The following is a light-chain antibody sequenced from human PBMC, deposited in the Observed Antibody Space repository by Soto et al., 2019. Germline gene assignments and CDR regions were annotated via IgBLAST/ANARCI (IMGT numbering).Light chain of an antibody. CDR3: SSYTIKNTWV. Sequence: QSVLTQPASVTGSPGQSITISCTGTTSDVGGYDRGSWFQQYPGTAPKLMIYEVTTRPSGVSDRFSGSKSVNTASLTISGLQPEDEADYYCSSYTIKNTWVFGGGTKLTVL. V-gene: IGLV2-14*01. CDR1: TSDVGGYDR. CDR2: EVT. J-gene: IGLJ3*02.